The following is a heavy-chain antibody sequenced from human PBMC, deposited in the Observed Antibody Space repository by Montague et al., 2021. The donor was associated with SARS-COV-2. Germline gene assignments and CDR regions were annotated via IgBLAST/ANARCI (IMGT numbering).Heavy chain of an antibody. J-gene: IGHJ5*02. Sequence: SETLSLTCTVSGGSVSSYYWSWIRQSPGRGLQWLGYIYYSGSTDYNPSLKGRVTMSVDTSKNKLSLRLNSVTTADTAVYFCARAGGFYDYWSGYSSSAGFFAPWGQGILGTVSS. D-gene: IGHD3-3*01. CDR2: IYYSGST. CDR1: GGSVSSYY. V-gene: IGHV4-59*02. CDR3: ARAGGFYDYWSGYSSSAGFFAP.